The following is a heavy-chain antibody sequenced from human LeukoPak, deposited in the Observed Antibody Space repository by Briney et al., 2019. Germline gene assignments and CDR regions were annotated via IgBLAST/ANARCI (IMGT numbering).Heavy chain of an antibody. CDR3: ARTGVVATSYYFDY. Sequence: SETLCLTCTVSGGSITGYYWSWIRQPPGKGLEWIGYIYSSGSAIYNPSLRSRVTISVDTSRNQLSLKLTSVTAADTAVYYCARTGVVATSYYFDYWGEGTLAPVSS. J-gene: IGHJ4*02. CDR1: GGSITGYY. V-gene: IGHV4-59*01. D-gene: IGHD5-12*01. CDR2: IYSSGSA.